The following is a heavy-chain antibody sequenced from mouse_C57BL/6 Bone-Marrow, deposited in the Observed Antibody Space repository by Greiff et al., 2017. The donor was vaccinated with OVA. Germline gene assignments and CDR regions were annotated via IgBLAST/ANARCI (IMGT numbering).Heavy chain of an antibody. J-gene: IGHJ4*01. V-gene: IGHV1-66*01. CDR3: ARGEKSAMDY. CDR2: IYPGSGNT. Sequence: VKLQESGPELVKPGASVKISCKASGYSFTSYYIHWVKQRPGQGLEWIGWIYPGSGNTKYNEKFKGKATLTADTSSSTAYMQRSSLTSEDSAVYYCARGEKSAMDYWGQGTSVTVSS. CDR1: GYSFTSYY.